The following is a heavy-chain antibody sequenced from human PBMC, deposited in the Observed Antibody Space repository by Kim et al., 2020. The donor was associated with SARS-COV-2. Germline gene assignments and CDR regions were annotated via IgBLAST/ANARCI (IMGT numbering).Heavy chain of an antibody. J-gene: IGHJ6*02. Sequence: GGSLRLSCAASGFTVSSNYMSWVRQAPGKGLEWVSVIYSGGSTYYADSVKGRFTISRDNSKNTLYLQMNSLRAEDTAVYYCASSGGQYYYGSGSYSQFDYYYYGMDVWGHGTTVTVSS. CDR3: ASSGGQYYYGSGSYSQFDYYYYGMDV. CDR2: IYSGGST. D-gene: IGHD3-10*01. V-gene: IGHV3-66*01. CDR1: GFTVSSNY.